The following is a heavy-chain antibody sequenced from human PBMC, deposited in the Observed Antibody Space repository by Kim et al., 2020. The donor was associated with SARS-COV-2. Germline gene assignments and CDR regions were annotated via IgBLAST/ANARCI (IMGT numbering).Heavy chain of an antibody. J-gene: IGHJ6*02. CDR1: GFTFETYA. CDR2: ISNDGDKK. Sequence: GGSLRLSCATSGFTFETYAMHWVRQAPGKGLEWVATISNDGDKKYFAGSVKGRFVISRVNSKKTMFLQMNSLRPEDRAVYFCAREVSTKINMDVWGQGTT. CDR3: AREVSTKINMDV. V-gene: IGHV3-30*02.